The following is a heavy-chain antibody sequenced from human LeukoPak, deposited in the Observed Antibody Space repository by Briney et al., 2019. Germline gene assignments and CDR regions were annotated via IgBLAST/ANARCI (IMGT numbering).Heavy chain of an antibody. D-gene: IGHD6-6*01. CDR2: ISGNGGST. CDR3: AKDRTTAARIFDH. CDR1: GFMFNTYA. Sequence: PGGSLRLSCAASGFMFNTYAMSWVRPAPGKGLEWVSGISGNGGSTYYADSVKGRFTVSRDISKNMLYLEMNSLRAEDTAVYYCAKDRTTAARIFDHWGQGTLVSVSS. V-gene: IGHV3-23*01. J-gene: IGHJ4*02.